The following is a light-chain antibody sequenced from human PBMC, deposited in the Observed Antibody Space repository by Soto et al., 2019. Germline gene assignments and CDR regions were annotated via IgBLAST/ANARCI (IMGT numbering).Light chain of an antibody. Sequence: QSALTQPPSVSGTPGQSVIISCSGSSSNIGKNSVYWYQQVPGTAPQLLIYKDNQRPSGVHDRFSVSKSGTSASLAIIGLRSEDEADYYCAAWDDSRSGPYAVFGGGTQLTVL. CDR2: KDN. CDR1: SSNIGKNS. J-gene: IGLJ7*01. V-gene: IGLV1-47*01. CDR3: AAWDDSRSGPYAV.